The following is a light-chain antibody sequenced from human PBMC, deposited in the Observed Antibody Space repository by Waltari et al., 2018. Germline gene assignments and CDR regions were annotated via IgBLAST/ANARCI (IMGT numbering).Light chain of an antibody. CDR3: QHYVRLPAT. CDR2: GAS. Sequence: ELVLTPSPVSLSSSLGVRVPPSCRASQSVNRALAWYQQKPGPAPGLLIFGASSRATGIPDRFSGSGAETDFSLTISRLEPEDFSVYDCQHYVRLPATFGRGTKVEIK. CDR1: QSVNRA. J-gene: IGKJ1*01. V-gene: IGKV3-20*01.